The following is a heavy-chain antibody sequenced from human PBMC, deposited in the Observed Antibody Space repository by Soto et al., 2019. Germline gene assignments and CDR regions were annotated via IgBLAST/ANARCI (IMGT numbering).Heavy chain of an antibody. Sequence: EVQLVESGGGLVQPGGSLRLSCAASGFTFSSYSMNWVRQAPGKGLEWVSYISSSSSTIYYADSVKGRFTISRDNAKNSLYLQMNSLRAEDTAVYYCARDRGRGAARAFDIWGQGTMVTVSS. J-gene: IGHJ3*02. CDR2: ISSSSSTI. CDR1: GFTFSSYS. D-gene: IGHD3-10*01. V-gene: IGHV3-48*01. CDR3: ARDRGRGAARAFDI.